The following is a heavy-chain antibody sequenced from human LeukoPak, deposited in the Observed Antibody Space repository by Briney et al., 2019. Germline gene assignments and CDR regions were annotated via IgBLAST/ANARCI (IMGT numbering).Heavy chain of an antibody. D-gene: IGHD2-15*01. J-gene: IGHJ4*02. CDR1: GFTFSAYA. CDR2: ISPTGSTM. CDR3: VRGGWRIIETGGDS. Sequence: GGSLRLSCAASGFTFSAYAMNWVRQAPGKGLEWVGYISPTGSTMFYAGSVKGRFTISRDNADNSLYLQMNCLRVEDTAMYYCVRGGWRIIETGGDSWGQGTLVTVSS. V-gene: IGHV3-48*04.